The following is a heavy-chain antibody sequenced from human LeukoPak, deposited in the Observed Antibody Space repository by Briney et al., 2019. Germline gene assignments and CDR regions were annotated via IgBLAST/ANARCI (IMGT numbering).Heavy chain of an antibody. V-gene: IGHV3-23*01. J-gene: IGHJ4*02. D-gene: IGHD6-13*01. CDR2: ISGSGGST. CDR1: GFTFSSYA. CDR3: AKGHRLGYSSSWSPIADY. Sequence: PGGPLRLSCAASGFTFSSYAMSWVRQAPGKGLEWVSAISGSGGSTYYADSVKGRFTISRDNSKNTLYLQMNSLRAEDTAVYYCAKGHRLGYSSSWSPIADYWGQGTLVTVSS.